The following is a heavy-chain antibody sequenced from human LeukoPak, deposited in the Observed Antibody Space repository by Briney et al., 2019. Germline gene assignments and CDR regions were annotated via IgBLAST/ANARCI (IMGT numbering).Heavy chain of an antibody. D-gene: IGHD6-13*01. CDR2: IYYSGST. J-gene: IGHJ3*02. CDR1: GGSISSGGYY. CDR3: ARAPPDPDSSCWYRERAFDI. V-gene: IGHV4-31*03. Sequence: SQTLSLTCTVSGGSISSGGYYWSWIRQHPGKGLEWIGYIYYSGSTYYNPSLKSRVTISVDTSKNQFSLKLSSVTAADTAVYFCARAPPDPDSSCWYRERAFDIWGQGTMVTVSS.